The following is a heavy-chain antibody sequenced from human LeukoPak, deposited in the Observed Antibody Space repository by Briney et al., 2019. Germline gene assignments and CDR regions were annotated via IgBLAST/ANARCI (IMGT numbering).Heavy chain of an antibody. J-gene: IGHJ4*02. CDR3: AREGFAVIITFGN. V-gene: IGHV4-59*01. CDR2: IYHSGGT. CDR1: GGSLNSDY. D-gene: IGHD3-3*01. Sequence: SETLSLTCTVSGGSLNSDYWSWIRQPPGKGLEWIGYIYHSGGTYYNPSLESRVTVSVDTSKKHFSLKLTSVTAADTAVYYCAREGFAVIITFGNWGQGTLVSVSS.